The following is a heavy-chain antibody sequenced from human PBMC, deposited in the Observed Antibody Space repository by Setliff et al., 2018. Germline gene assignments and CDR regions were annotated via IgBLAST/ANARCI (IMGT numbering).Heavy chain of an antibody. CDR2: IIPVFRTA. Sequence: ASVKVSCKASGGSFNNYPISWVRQAPGHGLEWMGGIIPVFRTAKYAQKFQGRVTITADESTRTAYMELSSVRFEDTAVYYCARDTRDRYDTSGHYLSLDYWGQGTLVTVSS. D-gene: IGHD3-22*01. V-gene: IGHV1-69*13. CDR3: ARDTRDRYDTSGHYLSLDY. J-gene: IGHJ4*02. CDR1: GGSFNNYP.